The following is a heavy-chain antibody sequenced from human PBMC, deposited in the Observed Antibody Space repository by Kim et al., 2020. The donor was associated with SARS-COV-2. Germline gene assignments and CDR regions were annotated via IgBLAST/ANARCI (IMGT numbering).Heavy chain of an antibody. J-gene: IGHJ6*02. D-gene: IGHD4-17*01. Sequence: KGRLTISRDNSKNTLYLQMNSLRADDTAVYYCANVPAYGGNSYYYYGMDVWGQGTTVTVSS. V-gene: IGHV3-30*02. CDR3: ANVPAYGGNSYYYYGMDV.